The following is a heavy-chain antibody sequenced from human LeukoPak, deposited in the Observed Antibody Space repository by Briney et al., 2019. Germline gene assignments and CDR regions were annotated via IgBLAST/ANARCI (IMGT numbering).Heavy chain of an antibody. D-gene: IGHD1-26*01. Sequence: ASVKVSCKASGYTFTGFYIHWARQAPGQGLEWMGWINPNSGDTSFQQKFQGRVSMTWDTSTSTAYMELSSLRSDDTAVYYCAREGFSSGTYHFDYWGQGTLVTASS. V-gene: IGHV1-2*02. CDR1: GYTFTGFY. CDR2: INPNSGDT. J-gene: IGHJ4*02. CDR3: AREGFSSGTYHFDY.